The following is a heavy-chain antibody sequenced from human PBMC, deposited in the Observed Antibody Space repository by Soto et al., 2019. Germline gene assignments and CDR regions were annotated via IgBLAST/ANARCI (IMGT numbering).Heavy chain of an antibody. CDR1: GGTFSSYA. V-gene: IGHV1-69*13. CDR3: ARDHGGPFDY. J-gene: IGHJ4*02. Sequence: GASVKVSCKASGGTFSSYAISWVRQAPGQGLEWTGGIIPIFGTANYAQKFQGRVTITADESTSTAYMELSSLRSEDTAVYYCARDHGGPFDYWGQGTLVTVSS. CDR2: IIPIFGTA.